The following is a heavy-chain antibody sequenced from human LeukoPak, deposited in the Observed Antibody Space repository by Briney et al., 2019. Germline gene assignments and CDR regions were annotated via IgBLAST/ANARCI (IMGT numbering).Heavy chain of an antibody. V-gene: IGHV3-48*04. CDR1: GFTFSSYS. Sequence: PRGSLRLSCAASGFTFSSYSMNWVRQAPGKGLEWVSYISSSSSTIYYADSVKGRFTISRDNAKNSLYLQMNSLRAEDTAVHYCARAKNPNNYGSGSYYLVGHPFDYWGQGTLVTVSS. CDR2: ISSSSSTI. CDR3: ARAKNPNNYGSGSYYLVGHPFDY. J-gene: IGHJ4*02. D-gene: IGHD3-10*01.